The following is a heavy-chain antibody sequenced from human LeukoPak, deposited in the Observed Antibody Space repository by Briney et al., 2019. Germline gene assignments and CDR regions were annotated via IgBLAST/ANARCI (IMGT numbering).Heavy chain of an antibody. CDR3: AKRLPHHFDS. V-gene: IGHV3-23*01. CDR2: IVGSGTLT. J-gene: IGHJ4*02. CDR1: GFTFSNYA. Sequence: GGSLRLSCAASGFTFSNYAMNWVRQAPGKGLERVSAIVGSGTLTFYADSVKGRFTISRDNSKNTLYLQMSSLRADDTAVYYCAKRLPHHFDSWGQGTLVTVSS.